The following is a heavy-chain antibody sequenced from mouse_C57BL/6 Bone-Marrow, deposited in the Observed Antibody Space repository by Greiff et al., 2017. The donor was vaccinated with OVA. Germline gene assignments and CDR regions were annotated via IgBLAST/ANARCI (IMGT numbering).Heavy chain of an antibody. D-gene: IGHD1-1*01. CDR2: IDPANGNT. CDR1: GFNIKNTY. Sequence: EVQLQESVAELVRPGASVKLSCTASGFNIKNTYMHWVKQRPEQGLEWIGRIDPANGNTKYAPKFPGKATITADTSSNTAYLQLSSLTSEDTAIYYCARSPFITTVVATEYAMDYWGQGTSVTVSS. CDR3: ARSPFITTVVATEYAMDY. V-gene: IGHV14-3*01. J-gene: IGHJ4*01.